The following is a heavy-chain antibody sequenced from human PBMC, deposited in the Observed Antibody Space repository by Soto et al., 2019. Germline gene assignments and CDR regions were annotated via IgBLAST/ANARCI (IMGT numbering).Heavy chain of an antibody. Sequence: RASVKVSCKVSGGTFSSYAISWVRQAPGQGLEWMGGIIPIFGTANYAQKFQGRVTITADESTSTAYMELSSLRSEDSAVYYCAREYNWNSIYYGMDVWGQGTTVTVSS. CDR2: IIPIFGTA. CDR1: GGTFSSYA. V-gene: IGHV1-69*13. CDR3: AREYNWNSIYYGMDV. D-gene: IGHD1-7*01. J-gene: IGHJ6*02.